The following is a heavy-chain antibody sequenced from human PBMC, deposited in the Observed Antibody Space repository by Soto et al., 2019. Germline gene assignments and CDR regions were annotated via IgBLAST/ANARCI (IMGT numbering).Heavy chain of an antibody. V-gene: IGHV4-34*01. D-gene: IGHD3-3*01. J-gene: IGHJ6*02. CDR2: INHSGST. CDR1: GGSFSGYY. CDR3: ARGPGSFTIFGVVSRSYYGMDV. Sequence: SETLSLTCAVYGGSFSGYYWSWIRQPPGKGLEWIGEINHSGSTNYNPSLKSRVTISVDTSKNQLSLKLSSVTAADTAVYYCARGPGSFTIFGVVSRSYYGMDVWGQGTTVT.